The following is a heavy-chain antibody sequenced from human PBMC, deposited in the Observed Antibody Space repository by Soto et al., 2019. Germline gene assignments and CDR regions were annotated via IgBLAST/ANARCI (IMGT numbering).Heavy chain of an antibody. D-gene: IGHD6-6*01. CDR1: GGTFSSYA. V-gene: IGHV1-69*13. J-gene: IGHJ6*02. Sequence: SVKVSCKASGGTFSSYAISWVRQAPGQGLEWMGGIIPIFGTANYAQKFQGRVTITADESTSTAYMELSSLRSEDTAVYYCARDIGKYSSSSMTRFYGMDVWGQATTVTVSS. CDR2: IIPIFGTA. CDR3: ARDIGKYSSSSMTRFYGMDV.